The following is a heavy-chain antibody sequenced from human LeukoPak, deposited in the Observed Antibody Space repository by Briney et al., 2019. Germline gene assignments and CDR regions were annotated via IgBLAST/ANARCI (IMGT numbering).Heavy chain of an antibody. D-gene: IGHD3-16*02. CDR2: ISSSGSTI. J-gene: IGHJ4*02. CDR1: GFTFSSYE. V-gene: IGHV3-48*03. CDR3: ARGLTFGGVILRGY. Sequence: GGSLRLSCAASGFTFSSYEMNWVRQAPGKGLEWVSYISSSGSTIYYADSVKGRFTISRDNAKNSLYLQMNSLRAEDTAVYYCARGLTFGGVILRGYWGQGTLVTVSS.